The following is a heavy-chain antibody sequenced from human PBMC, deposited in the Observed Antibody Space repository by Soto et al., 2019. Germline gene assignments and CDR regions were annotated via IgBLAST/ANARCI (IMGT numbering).Heavy chain of an antibody. D-gene: IGHD2-2*01. V-gene: IGHV3-23*01. Sequence: EVQLLESGGGLVQPGGSLRLSCAASGFTFTNYAMTWVRQAPGKGLEWVSTISGSGGDTYYADSIKGRFTISRDKSKNTLELQINSLGAVDTAVYYCAKRYCTTSSCGREIEHWGQGTLVTVSS. CDR1: GFTFTNYA. CDR2: ISGSGGDT. J-gene: IGHJ4*02. CDR3: AKRYCTTSSCGREIEH.